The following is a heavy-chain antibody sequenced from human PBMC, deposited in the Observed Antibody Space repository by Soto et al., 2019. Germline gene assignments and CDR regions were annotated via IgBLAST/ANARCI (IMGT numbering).Heavy chain of an antibody. CDR3: ARGLFSEDSYSGGWYFFDY. V-gene: IGHV4-34*02. CDR2: INHSGSA. J-gene: IGHJ4*02. Sequence: QVQLQQWGAGLLKPSETLSLTCAVYGGSFSGYSWTWIRQPPGKALEWIGQINHSGSANYNPSLKSRVTISVATPKAPFSRELASVTAADTAVYYCARGLFSEDSYSGGWYFFDYWGQGTLVTVSS. CDR1: GGSFSGYS. D-gene: IGHD3-10*01.